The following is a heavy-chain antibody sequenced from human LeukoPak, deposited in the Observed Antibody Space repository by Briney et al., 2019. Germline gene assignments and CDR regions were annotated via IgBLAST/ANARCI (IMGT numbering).Heavy chain of an antibody. Sequence: SETLSLTCTVSGGSISSGDYYWSWIRQPPGKGLEWIGYIYYSGSANYNPSLKSRVTISVDTSKNQFSLKLSSVTAADTAVYFCARSRDNYIFFDYWGQGALVTVSS. CDR2: IYYSGSA. D-gene: IGHD1-1*01. J-gene: IGHJ4*02. CDR1: GGSISSGDYY. V-gene: IGHV4-61*08. CDR3: ARSRDNYIFFDY.